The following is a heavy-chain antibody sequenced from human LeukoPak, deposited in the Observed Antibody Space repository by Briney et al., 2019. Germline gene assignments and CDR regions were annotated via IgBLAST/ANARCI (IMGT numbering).Heavy chain of an antibody. CDR2: MKQDGSEI. J-gene: IGHJ4*02. V-gene: IGHV3-7*01. CDR3: ARESTYSYAYALDY. D-gene: IGHD5-18*01. Sequence: GGSLRLSCAASGFTFSSHWMSWVRQAPGKGLEWVANMKQDGSEIYYVDSVKGRFTISRDNAENSLYLQMNSLRAEDTAVYYCARESTYSYAYALDYWGQGTLVTVSS. CDR1: GFTFSSHW.